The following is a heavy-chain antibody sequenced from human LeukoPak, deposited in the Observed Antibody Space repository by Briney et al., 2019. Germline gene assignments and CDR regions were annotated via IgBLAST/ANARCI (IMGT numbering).Heavy chain of an antibody. D-gene: IGHD2-15*01. J-gene: IGHJ4*02. Sequence: SETLSLTCTVSGGSISSYYWSWIRQPPGKGLEWIGYIYYRGSTNYNPSLKSRVTISVDTSKNQFSLKLSSVTAADTAVYYCARGTVVRPFDYWGQGTLVTVSS. CDR3: ARGTVVRPFDY. CDR1: GGSISSYY. V-gene: IGHV4-59*08. CDR2: IYYRGST.